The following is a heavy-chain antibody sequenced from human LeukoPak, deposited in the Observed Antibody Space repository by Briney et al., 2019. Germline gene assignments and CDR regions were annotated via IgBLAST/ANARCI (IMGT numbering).Heavy chain of an antibody. D-gene: IGHD4-17*01. Sequence: SETLSLTCTVSGYSISSGYYWGWIRQPPGKGLEWIGSIYHSGSTYYNPSLKSRVTISVDTSKNQFSLKLSSVTAADTAVYYCARSIDYGDYGAEYFQHWGQGTLVIVSS. V-gene: IGHV4-38-2*02. CDR1: GYSISSGYY. J-gene: IGHJ1*01. CDR3: ARSIDYGDYGAEYFQH. CDR2: IYHSGST.